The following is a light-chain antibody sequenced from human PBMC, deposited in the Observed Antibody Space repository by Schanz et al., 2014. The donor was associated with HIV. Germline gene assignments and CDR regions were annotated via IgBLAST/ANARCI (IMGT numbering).Light chain of an antibody. CDR1: SSDVGVYPF. V-gene: IGLV2-8*01. CDR3: CSYAGSYTWV. Sequence: QSALTQPPSASGSPGQSVTISCTGTSSDVGVYPFVSWYQQHPGKAPKLLIYEVTKRPSGVPDRFSGSKSGNTASLTISGLQAEDEADYYCCSYAGSYTWVFGGGTKLTVL. J-gene: IGLJ3*02. CDR2: EVT.